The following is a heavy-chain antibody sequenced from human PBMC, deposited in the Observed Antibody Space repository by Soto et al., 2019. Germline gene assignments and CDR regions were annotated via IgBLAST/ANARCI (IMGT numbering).Heavy chain of an antibody. J-gene: IGHJ4*02. CDR1: GFMFSNHG. CDR3: VRGAKWDDEASDY. D-gene: IGHD1-1*01. CDR2: IWSDGNNR. V-gene: IGHV3-33*01. Sequence: QVQLVESGGGVVQPGRSLRLSCAASGFMFSNHGMHWVRQAPGKGLEWVAVIWSDGNNRYYADSVKGRFTISRDNCKNTGCVQVNSWRAEDTAVYCCVRGAKWDDEASDYWGQGTLVTVSS.